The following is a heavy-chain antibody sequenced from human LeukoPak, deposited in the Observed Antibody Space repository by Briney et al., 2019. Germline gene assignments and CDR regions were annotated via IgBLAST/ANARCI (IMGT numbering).Heavy chain of an antibody. D-gene: IGHD6-19*01. CDR1: GFTFSSYG. CDR3: ANAGYSSGWYGY. V-gene: IGHV3-23*01. J-gene: IGHJ4*02. CDR2: ISGSGGST. Sequence: GGSLRLSCAASGFTFSSYGMHWVRQAPGKGLEWVSAISGSGGSTYYADSVKGRFTISRDNSKNTLYLQMNSLRAEDTAVYYCANAGYSSGWYGYWGQGTLVTVSS.